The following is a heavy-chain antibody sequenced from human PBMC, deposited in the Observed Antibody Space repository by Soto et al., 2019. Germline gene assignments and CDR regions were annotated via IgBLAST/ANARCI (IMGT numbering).Heavy chain of an antibody. CDR1: GGSISSYY. J-gene: IGHJ6*02. CDR3: LTQGFGPLHCLVDV. CDR2: IYYSGST. Sequence: SETLSLTCTVSGGSISSYYWSWIRQPPGKGLEWIGYIYYSGSTNYNPSLKSRVTISVDTSKNQFSLKLSSVTAADTAVYYCLTQGFGPLHCLVDVWVQGTTVT. V-gene: IGHV4-59*01. D-gene: IGHD3-10*01.